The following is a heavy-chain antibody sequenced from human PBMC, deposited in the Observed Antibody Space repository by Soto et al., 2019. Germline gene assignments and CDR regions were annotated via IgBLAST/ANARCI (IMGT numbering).Heavy chain of an antibody. J-gene: IGHJ6*02. V-gene: IGHV3-30-3*01. CDR1: GFTFRSYA. D-gene: IGHD6-6*01. Sequence: PGGSLRLSCAASGFTFRSYAMHWVRQAPGKGLEWVAVISYDGSNKYYADSVKGRFTISRDNSKNTLYLQMNSLRAEDTAVYYCARPGNAYSSSFLDYYGMDVWGQGTTVTVSS. CDR3: ARPGNAYSSSFLDYYGMDV. CDR2: ISYDGSNK.